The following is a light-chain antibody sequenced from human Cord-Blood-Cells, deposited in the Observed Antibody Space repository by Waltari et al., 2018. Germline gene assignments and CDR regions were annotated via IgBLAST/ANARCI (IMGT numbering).Light chain of an antibody. V-gene: IGLV3-19*01. CDR2: GKN. CDR3: NSRDSSGNHLV. Sequence: SSELTQDPAVSVALGQTVRITCQGYSLRSYYASWYQQKPGQAPVLCIYGKNNRPSGIPDRFSGSSSGNTASLTITGAQAEDEADYYCNSRDSSGNHLVFGGGTKLTVL. CDR1: SLRSYY. J-gene: IGLJ3*02.